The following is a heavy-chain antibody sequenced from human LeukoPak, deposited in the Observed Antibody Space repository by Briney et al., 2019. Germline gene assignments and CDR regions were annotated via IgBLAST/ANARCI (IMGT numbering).Heavy chain of an antibody. CDR2: ISGSGGST. V-gene: IGHV3-23*01. J-gene: IGHJ6*03. CDR3: AKDHSGLAAAGTDTKHGYYYYYMDV. CDR1: GFTFSSYS. Sequence: GGSLRLSCAASGFTFSSYSMNWVRQAPGKGLEWVSAISGSGGSTYYADSVKGRFTISRDNSKNTLYLQMNSLRAEDTAVYYYAKDHSGLAAAGTDTKHGYYYYYMDVWGKGTTVTVSS. D-gene: IGHD6-13*01.